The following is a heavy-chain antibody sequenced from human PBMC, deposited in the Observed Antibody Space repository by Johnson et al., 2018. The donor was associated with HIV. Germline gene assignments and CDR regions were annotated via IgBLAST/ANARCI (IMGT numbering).Heavy chain of an antibody. CDR2: ISSGGSTI. Sequence: QVQLVESGGGVVQPGRSLRLSCAASGFTFSDYYMSWIRQAPGKGLEWVSYISSGGSTIYYADSVKARFTISRDNAKTSLYLQMNSLRAEDTAVYYCARDSAYCGGDCHDAFDIWGQGTMVTVSS. CDR3: ARDSAYCGGDCHDAFDI. V-gene: IGHV3-11*04. J-gene: IGHJ3*02. CDR1: GFTFSDYY. D-gene: IGHD2-21*02.